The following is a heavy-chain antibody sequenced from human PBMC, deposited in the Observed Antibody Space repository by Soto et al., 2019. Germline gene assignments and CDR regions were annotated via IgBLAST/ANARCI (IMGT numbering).Heavy chain of an antibody. CDR3: ARDLCEYAYGCAFDI. CDR1: GFTFSTHS. Sequence: EVQLVESGGGLVQPGGSLRLSCVASGFTFSTHSMNWVRQAPGEGLEWVSYISSSSNTEYYADSVKGRFTISRDNSQKSLYLQMDGLRAEDTAVYYCARDLCEYAYGCAFDIWGQGTMVTVSS. D-gene: IGHD3-10*01. V-gene: IGHV3-48*01. CDR2: ISSSSNTE. J-gene: IGHJ3*02.